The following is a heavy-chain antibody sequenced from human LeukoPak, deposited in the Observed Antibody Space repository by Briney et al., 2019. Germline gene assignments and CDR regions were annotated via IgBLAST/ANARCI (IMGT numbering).Heavy chain of an antibody. Sequence: GGSLRLSCAASGFTFNSYAMSWVRQAPGKGLEWVSAIGGSGSSTYYTDSVKGRFTISRDNSKNTLYLQMNSLRAEDTAVYYCAKDGLGSRPYYFEYWGQGTPVTVSS. V-gene: IGHV3-23*01. CDR2: IGGSGSST. CDR1: GFTFNSYA. J-gene: IGHJ4*02. CDR3: AKDGLGSRPYYFEY. D-gene: IGHD1-26*01.